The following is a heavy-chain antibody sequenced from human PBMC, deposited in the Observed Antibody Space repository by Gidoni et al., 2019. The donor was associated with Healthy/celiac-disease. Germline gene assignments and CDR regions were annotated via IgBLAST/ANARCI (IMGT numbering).Heavy chain of an antibody. Sequence: QVQLQQWGAGLLKPSETLSLTCAVYGGSFSGYYWSWIRQPPGKGLEWIGEINHSGSTNYNPSLKSRVTISVDTSKNQFSLKLSSVTAADTAVYYCARGRHSLGYSSSWYGGPFDPWGQGTLVTVSS. D-gene: IGHD6-13*01. CDR2: INHSGST. CDR1: GGSFSGYY. CDR3: ARGRHSLGYSSSWYGGPFDP. J-gene: IGHJ5*02. V-gene: IGHV4-34*01.